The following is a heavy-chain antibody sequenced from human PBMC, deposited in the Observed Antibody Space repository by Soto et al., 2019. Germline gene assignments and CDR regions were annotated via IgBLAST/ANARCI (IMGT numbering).Heavy chain of an antibody. Sequence: SETLSLTCTVSGGSISSSSYYWGWIRQPPGKGLEWIGSIYYSGSTYYNPSLKSRVTISVDTSKNQFSLKLSSVTAADTAVYYCARHVDYSSSWYTPNYYYYYGMDVWGQGTTVTVSS. D-gene: IGHD6-13*01. V-gene: IGHV4-39*01. CDR3: ARHVDYSSSWYTPNYYYYYGMDV. J-gene: IGHJ6*02. CDR1: GGSISSSSYY. CDR2: IYYSGST.